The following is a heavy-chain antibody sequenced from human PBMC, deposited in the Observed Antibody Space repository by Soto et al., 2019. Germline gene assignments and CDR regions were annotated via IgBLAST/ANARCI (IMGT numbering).Heavy chain of an antibody. Sequence: LSETLSLTCTVSGGSISSYYWSWIRQAPGKGLEWIGYIYYSGSTNYNPSLKSRVTISVDTSKNQFSLKLSSVTAADTAVYYCARTLGVATIRLIAFDIWGQGTMVTVSS. CDR3: ARTLGVATIRLIAFDI. D-gene: IGHD5-12*01. CDR1: GGSISSYY. V-gene: IGHV4-59*08. CDR2: IYYSGST. J-gene: IGHJ3*02.